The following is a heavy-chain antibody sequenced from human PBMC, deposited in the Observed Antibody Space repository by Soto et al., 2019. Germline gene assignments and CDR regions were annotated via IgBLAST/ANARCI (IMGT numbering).Heavy chain of an antibody. V-gene: IGHV4-59*01. Sequence: RSLTCTVSGGSISSYYWSWIRQPPGKGLEWIGYIYYSGSTNYNPSLKSRVTISVDTSKNQFSLRLSSVTAADTAVYYCARDARGTMIVDWGQGTLVTVSS. J-gene: IGHJ4*02. CDR2: IYYSGST. D-gene: IGHD3-22*01. CDR3: ARDARGTMIVD. CDR1: GGSISSYY.